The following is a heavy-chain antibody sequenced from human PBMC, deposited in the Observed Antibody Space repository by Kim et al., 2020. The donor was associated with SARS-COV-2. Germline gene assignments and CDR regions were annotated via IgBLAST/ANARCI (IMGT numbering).Heavy chain of an antibody. CDR2: SSSYT. Sequence: SSSYTNCADSVKGRFTISRDNAKNSLYLQMNSLRAEDTAVYYCARDLRGNWGQGTLVTVSS. D-gene: IGHD3-10*01. V-gene: IGHV3-11*05. J-gene: IGHJ4*02. CDR3: ARDLRGN.